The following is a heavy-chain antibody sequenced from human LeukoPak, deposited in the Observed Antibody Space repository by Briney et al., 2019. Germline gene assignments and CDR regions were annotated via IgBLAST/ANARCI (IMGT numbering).Heavy chain of an antibody. Sequence: ASVKVSCKASGGTFSSYAISWVRQAPGQGLEWMGGIIPIFGTANYAQKFQGRVTITADESTSTAYMELSSLRSEDTAVYYCARDRVSTVHPIDYWGQGTLVTVSS. CDR2: IIPIFGTA. V-gene: IGHV1-69*13. D-gene: IGHD6-6*01. CDR1: GGTFSSYA. CDR3: ARDRVSTVHPIDY. J-gene: IGHJ4*02.